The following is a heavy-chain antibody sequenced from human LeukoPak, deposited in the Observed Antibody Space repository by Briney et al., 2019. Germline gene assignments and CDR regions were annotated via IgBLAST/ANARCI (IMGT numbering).Heavy chain of an antibody. V-gene: IGHV3-21*04. Sequence: GGSLRLSCAASGFTFSSYSMNWVRQAPGKGLEWVSSISSSSSYIYYADSVKGRFTISRDNAKNSVYLQMMSLRAEDTAVYFCARTYCSRGSCYLDYWGQGTLVTVSS. CDR3: ARTYCSRGSCYLDY. CDR1: GFTFSSYS. CDR2: ISSSSSYI. D-gene: IGHD2-15*01. J-gene: IGHJ4*02.